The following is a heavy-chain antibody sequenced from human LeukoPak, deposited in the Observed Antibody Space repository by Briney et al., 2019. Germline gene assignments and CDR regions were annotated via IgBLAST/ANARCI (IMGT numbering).Heavy chain of an antibody. V-gene: IGHV2-5*02. J-gene: IGHJ4*02. CDR1: GFSLSPRGVG. Sequence: ESGPTLVNPTQTLTLTCTFSGFSLSPRGVGVGWIRQPPGKALEWLALIYWDDDKRYSPSLKSRLTITKDTSKNQVDLTMTNMDPWETAKYFLANRPERLGELSDYFDYWGQGTLVTVSS. CDR3: ANRPERLGELSDYFDY. D-gene: IGHD3-16*02. CDR2: IYWDDDK.